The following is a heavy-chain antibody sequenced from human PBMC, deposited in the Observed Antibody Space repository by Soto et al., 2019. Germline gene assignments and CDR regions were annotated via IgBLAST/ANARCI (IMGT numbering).Heavy chain of an antibody. D-gene: IGHD2-8*01. J-gene: IGHJ6*02. CDR3: ARDGIAGYCTNGVCYTHVYGMDV. CDR1: GGSISSYY. CDR2: IYTSGST. Sequence: ETLSLTCTVSGGSISSYYWSWIRHPAGKGLEWIGRIYTSGSTNYNPSLKSRVTMSVDTSKNQFSLKLSSVTAADTAVYYCARDGIAGYCTNGVCYTHVYGMDVWGQGTTVTVSS. V-gene: IGHV4-4*07.